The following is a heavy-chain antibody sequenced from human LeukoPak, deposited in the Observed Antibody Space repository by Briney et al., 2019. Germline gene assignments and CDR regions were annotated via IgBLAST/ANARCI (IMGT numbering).Heavy chain of an antibody. D-gene: IGHD3-10*01. CDR1: GFTFTNAW. V-gene: IGHV3-15*01. Sequence: GGSLRLSCVDSGFTFTNAWMSWVRQAPGKGLEWIGRIKSKTDGETTNYAEPVRGRFTISRDDSKSAVYLQMNSLRIEDTAVYYCTTDLGTYYHGSQRLIPIDYWGQGTLVTVSS. CDR3: TTDLGTYYHGSQRLIPIDY. CDR2: IKSKTDGETT. J-gene: IGHJ4*02.